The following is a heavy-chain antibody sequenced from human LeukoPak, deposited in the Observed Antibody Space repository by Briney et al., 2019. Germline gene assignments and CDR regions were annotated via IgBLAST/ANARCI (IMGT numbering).Heavy chain of an antibody. Sequence: PSQTLSLTCTVSGGSISSGSYYWSWIRQPAGKGLEWIGRIYTSGSTNYNPSLKSRVTISVDTSKNQFSLKLSSVTAADTAVYYCAREKVRSAGTGRGTLDYWGQGTLVTVSS. V-gene: IGHV4-61*02. CDR3: AREKVRSAGTGRGTLDY. CDR2: IYTSGST. J-gene: IGHJ4*02. D-gene: IGHD6-19*01. CDR1: GGSISSGSYY.